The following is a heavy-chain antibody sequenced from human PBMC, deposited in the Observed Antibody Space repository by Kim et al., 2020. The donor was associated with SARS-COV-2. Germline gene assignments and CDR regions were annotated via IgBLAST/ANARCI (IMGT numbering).Heavy chain of an antibody. CDR2: ISSSSSYI. V-gene: IGHV3-21*01. CDR1: GFTFSSYS. D-gene: IGHD6-19*01. Sequence: GGSLRLSCAASGFTFSSYSMNWVRQAPGKGLEWVSSISSSSSYIYYADSVKGRFTISRDNAKNSLYLQMNSLRAEDTAVYYCARDPSSGWGGDAFDIWGQGTMVTVSS. J-gene: IGHJ3*02. CDR3: ARDPSSGWGGDAFDI.